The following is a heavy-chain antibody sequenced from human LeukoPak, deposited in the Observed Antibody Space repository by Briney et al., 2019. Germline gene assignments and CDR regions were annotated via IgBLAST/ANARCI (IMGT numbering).Heavy chain of an antibody. CDR1: GFTFSSYG. Sequence: GGSLRLSCAASGFTFSSYGMHWVRQAPGKGLEWVSSLSTSSIYIYYADSVKGRFTISRDNSKNTLYLQMNSLRAEDTAVYYCAKDAGDDYVWGSYRHMGPTDWFDPWGQGTLVTVSS. CDR3: AKDAGDDYVWGSYRHMGPTDWFDP. J-gene: IGHJ5*02. CDR2: LSTSSIYI. D-gene: IGHD3-16*02. V-gene: IGHV3-21*04.